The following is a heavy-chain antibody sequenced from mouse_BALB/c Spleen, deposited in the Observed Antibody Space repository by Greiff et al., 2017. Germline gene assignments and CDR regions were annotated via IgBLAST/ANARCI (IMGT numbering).Heavy chain of an antibody. Sequence: VQRVESGPGLVQPSQSLSITCTVSGFSLTSYGVHWVRQSPGKGLEWLGVIWSGGSTDYNAAFISRLSISKDNSKRQVFFKMNSLQANDTAIYYCARKGDYRYGFADWGQGTLVTVSA. CDR3: ARKGDYRYGFAD. CDR2: IWSGGST. CDR1: GFSLTSYG. V-gene: IGHV2-2*02. J-gene: IGHJ3*01. D-gene: IGHD2-14*01.